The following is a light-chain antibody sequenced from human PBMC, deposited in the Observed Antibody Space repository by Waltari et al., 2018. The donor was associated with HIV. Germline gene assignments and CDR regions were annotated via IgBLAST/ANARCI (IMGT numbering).Light chain of an antibody. CDR3: SSYATTNDFYVL. CDR1: NSDIGPFDY. CDR2: EVY. J-gene: IGLJ2*01. V-gene: IGLV2-8*01. Sequence: QSALTQPPSASGSPGQSVTISCTGTNSDIGPFDYVAWYQQHPGKPPKLIISEVYKRPSGVPNRFSGSKSGNTASLTVSGLQAEDEADYYCSSYATTNDFYVLFGGGTKLTVL.